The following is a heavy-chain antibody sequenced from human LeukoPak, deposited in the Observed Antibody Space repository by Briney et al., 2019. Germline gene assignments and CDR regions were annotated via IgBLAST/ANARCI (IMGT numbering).Heavy chain of an antibody. J-gene: IGHJ5*02. D-gene: IGHD2-2*01. Sequence: SGTLSLTCTVSGGSISSYYWSWIRQPAGKGLEWIGRIYTSGSTNYNPSLKSRVTMSVDTSKNQFSLKLSSVTAADTAVYYCARGGPRGVVVPAAIGRQNWFDPWGQGTLVTVSS. CDR3: ARGGPRGVVVPAAIGRQNWFDP. CDR1: GGSISSYY. V-gene: IGHV4-4*07. CDR2: IYTSGST.